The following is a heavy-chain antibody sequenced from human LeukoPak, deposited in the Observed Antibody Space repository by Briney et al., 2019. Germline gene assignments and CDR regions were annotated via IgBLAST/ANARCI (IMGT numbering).Heavy chain of an antibody. CDR2: ISGSGGST. CDR3: AKGYSSGWMVGDYFDY. CDR1: GSTFSSYA. V-gene: IGHV3-23*01. D-gene: IGHD6-19*01. Sequence: GWSLRLSCAASGSTFSSYAMSWVRQAPGKGLEWVSAISGSGGSTYYEDSVKGRFTISRDNSKNTLYLQMNSLRAEDTAVYYCAKGYSSGWMVGDYFDYWGQGTLVTVSS. J-gene: IGHJ4*02.